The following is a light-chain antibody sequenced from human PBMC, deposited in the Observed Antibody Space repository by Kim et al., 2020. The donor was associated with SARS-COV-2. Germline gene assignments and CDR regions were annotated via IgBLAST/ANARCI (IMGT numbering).Light chain of an antibody. Sequence: SPGESATLSCRASQSVSSSFLAWYQQQPGQAPRLLIYGASSRATGIPDRFSGSGSGTDITLTLSRLEPEDFAVYYCQQYGSSPWTFGQETKVDIK. CDR2: GAS. CDR3: QQYGSSPWT. V-gene: IGKV3-20*01. CDR1: QSVSSSF. J-gene: IGKJ1*01.